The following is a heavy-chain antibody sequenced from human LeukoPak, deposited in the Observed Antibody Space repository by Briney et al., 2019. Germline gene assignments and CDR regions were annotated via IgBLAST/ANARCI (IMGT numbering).Heavy chain of an antibody. CDR2: ISGSGGST. CDR3: AKWIGKDY. J-gene: IGHJ4*02. Sequence: GGSLRLSCAASGFPFNAYWMTWVRQAPGKGLEWVSAISGSGGSTYYADSVKGRFTISRDNSKNTLYLQMNSLRAEDTAVYYCAKWIGKDYWGQGTLVTVSS. V-gene: IGHV3-23*01. D-gene: IGHD2-2*03. CDR1: GFPFNAYW.